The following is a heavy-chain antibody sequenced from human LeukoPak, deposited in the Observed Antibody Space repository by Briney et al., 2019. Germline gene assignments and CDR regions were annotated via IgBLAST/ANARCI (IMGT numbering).Heavy chain of an antibody. J-gene: IGHJ4*02. D-gene: IGHD3-22*01. CDR3: AKGGSSGSFDY. CDR2: IGEDGSEK. V-gene: IGHV3-7*03. Sequence: GGSLRLSCAASGFIVSSNYMSWVRQAPGKGLEWVANIGEDGSEKSYVDSVKGRFTISRDNAKNSLYLQMNSLRAEDTVVYYCAKGGSSGSFDYWGQGTLVTVSS. CDR1: GFIVSSNY.